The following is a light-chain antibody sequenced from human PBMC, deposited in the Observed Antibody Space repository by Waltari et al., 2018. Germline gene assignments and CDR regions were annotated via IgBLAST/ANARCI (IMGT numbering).Light chain of an antibody. CDR3: QSYDTSLSVV. J-gene: IGLJ2*01. Sequence: VLTQPPSVSVDPGKTARLTCGGDNIGSKSVNWYQQLPGKAPRLLIYGVNTRPLGVPDRFFGSQSGTSASLAIIGLQTEDEGDYYCQSYDTSLSVVFGGGTKLTVL. CDR2: GVN. V-gene: IGLV1-40*01. CDR1: DNIGSKS.